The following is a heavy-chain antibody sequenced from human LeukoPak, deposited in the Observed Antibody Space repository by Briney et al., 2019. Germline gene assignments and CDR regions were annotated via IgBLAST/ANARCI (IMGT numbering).Heavy chain of an antibody. J-gene: IGHJ4*02. Sequence: GGSRRLSCAASGFTFSNYWMAGVRQAPGKGPEWVANINLDGSQKYYVDSVKGRFTISRDNAENSLYLQMDSLRAEDTALYYCARKRPNYFDYWGQGTLVTVSS. V-gene: IGHV3-7*01. CDR2: INLDGSQK. CDR3: ARKRPNYFDY. CDR1: GFTFSNYW.